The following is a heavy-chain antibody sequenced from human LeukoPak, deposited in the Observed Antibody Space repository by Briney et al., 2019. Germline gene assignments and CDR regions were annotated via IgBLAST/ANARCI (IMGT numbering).Heavy chain of an antibody. J-gene: IGHJ4*02. D-gene: IGHD6-13*01. CDR3: ARGGHSRHFDY. CDR1: GGSVNSGSYY. V-gene: IGHV4-61*01. CDR2: IYYSGST. Sequence: SETLSLTCTVSGGSVNSGSYYWSWIRQPPGKGLEWIGYIYYSGSTNYNPSLKSRVTISVDTSKNQFSLKLSSVTAADTAVYYCARGGHSRHFDYWGQGTLVTVSS.